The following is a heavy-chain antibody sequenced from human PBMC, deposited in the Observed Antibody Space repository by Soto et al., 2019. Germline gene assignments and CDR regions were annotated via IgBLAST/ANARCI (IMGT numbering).Heavy chain of an antibody. J-gene: IGHJ5*02. V-gene: IGHV4-61*01. CDR2: IYYSGST. CDR1: GGSVSRGSYY. Sequence: SETLSLTCTVSGGSVSRGSYYWSWIRQPPGKGLEWIGYIYYSGSTNYNPSLKSRVTISVDTSKNQFSLKLSSVTAADTAVYYCATYYDFWLGFVPWGQGPLVSV. CDR3: ATYYDFWLGFVP. D-gene: IGHD3-3*01.